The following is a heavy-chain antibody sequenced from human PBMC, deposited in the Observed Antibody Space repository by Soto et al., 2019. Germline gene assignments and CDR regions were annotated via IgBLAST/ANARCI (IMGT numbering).Heavy chain of an antibody. D-gene: IGHD5-12*01. Sequence: QVQLVESGGGVVQPGRSLRLSCAASGFTFSSYGMHWVRQAPGKGLEWVAVIWYDGSNKYYADSVKGRFTISRDNSKNTLYLQMNSLRAEDTAVYYCAREYRGYGRIGYYYGMDVWGQGTTVTVSS. CDR2: IWYDGSNK. V-gene: IGHV3-33*01. CDR1: GFTFSSYG. J-gene: IGHJ6*02. CDR3: AREYRGYGRIGYYYGMDV.